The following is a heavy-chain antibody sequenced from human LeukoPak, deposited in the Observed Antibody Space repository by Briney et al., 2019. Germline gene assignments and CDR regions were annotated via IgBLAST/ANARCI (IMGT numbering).Heavy chain of an antibody. Sequence: ASVKVSCKXSGYIFTSYDINWVRQATGQGVEWMGWMNPNSGNRGYAQRFQGRITLTTNTSVSTAYMELGNLRSEDTAVYYCARGGASAAARRFDPWGQGTLVTVSS. V-gene: IGHV1-8*01. D-gene: IGHD6-13*01. CDR2: MNPNSGNR. J-gene: IGHJ5*02. CDR3: ARGGASAAARRFDP. CDR1: GYIFTSYD.